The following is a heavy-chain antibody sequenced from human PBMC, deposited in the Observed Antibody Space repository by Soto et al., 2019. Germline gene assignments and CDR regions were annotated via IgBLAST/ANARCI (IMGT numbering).Heavy chain of an antibody. CDR3: ARDQGGPFDY. CDR1: GGSFSTYY. J-gene: IGHJ4*02. D-gene: IGHD2-15*01. CDR2: IYYSGSS. Sequence: SETLSLTCTVSGGSFSTYYWSWIRQAPGKGLEWIGYIYYSGSSNYNPSLKSRVTMSVDTSKNQLSLKLSSVTAADTAVYYCARDQGGPFDYWGQGTLVTVSS. V-gene: IGHV4-59*01.